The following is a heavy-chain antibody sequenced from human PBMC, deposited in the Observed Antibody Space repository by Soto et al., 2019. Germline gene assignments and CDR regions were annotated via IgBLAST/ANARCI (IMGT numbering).Heavy chain of an antibody. CDR1: GFTFSSYA. V-gene: IGHV3-30-3*01. CDR3: ARSRDGYNLVDY. Sequence: QVQLVESGGGVVRPGRSLRLSCAASGFTFSSYAMHWVRQAPGKGLEWVAVISYDGSNKYYADSVKGRFTISRDNSKNTLYLQMNSLRAEDTAVYYCARSRDGYNLVDYWGQGTLVTVSS. D-gene: IGHD5-12*01. CDR2: ISYDGSNK. J-gene: IGHJ4*02.